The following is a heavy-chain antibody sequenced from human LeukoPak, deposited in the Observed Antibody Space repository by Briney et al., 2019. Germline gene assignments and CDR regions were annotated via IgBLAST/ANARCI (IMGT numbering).Heavy chain of an antibody. Sequence: GSGKVSCKESGDTFTAYHMKWVGQGRGEGLEWRGRINPNSGDTNYAQKFQGRVTMTRDTSISTAYMELSRLRSDDTAVYYCARDYCSSTSCLFDYWGQGTLVSVSS. CDR3: ARDYCSSTSCLFDY. CDR1: GDTFTAYH. CDR2: INPNSGDT. D-gene: IGHD2-2*01. J-gene: IGHJ4*02. V-gene: IGHV1-2*06.